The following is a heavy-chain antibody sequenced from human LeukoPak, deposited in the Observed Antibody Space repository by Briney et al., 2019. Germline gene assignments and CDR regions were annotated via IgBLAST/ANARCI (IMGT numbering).Heavy chain of an antibody. D-gene: IGHD3-22*01. J-gene: IGHJ4*02. CDR1: GGSISSYY. CDR3: ARSHYYDSSGYYYDY. CDR2: IYTSGST. V-gene: IGHV4-4*07. Sequence: SETLSLTCTVSGGSISSYYWSWIRQPAGKGLEWIGRIYTSGSTTYNPSLESRVTMSVDTSKYQLSLKMSSVTAADTAVYYCARSHYYDSSGYYYDYWGQRTLVTVSS.